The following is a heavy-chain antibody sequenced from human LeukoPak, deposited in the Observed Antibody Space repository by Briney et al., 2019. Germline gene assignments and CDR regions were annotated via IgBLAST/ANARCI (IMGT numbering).Heavy chain of an antibody. V-gene: IGHV3-23*01. CDR1: GFTFSSYA. Sequence: GGSPRLSCAASGFTFSSYAMSWVRQAPRKGLEWVSAISGSGGSTYYADSVKGRFTISRDNSKDTLFLQMHSLRPGDTAVYYCVREDTPATANYWGQGTLVTISS. D-gene: IGHD2-21*02. CDR3: VREDTPATANY. J-gene: IGHJ4*02. CDR2: ISGSGGST.